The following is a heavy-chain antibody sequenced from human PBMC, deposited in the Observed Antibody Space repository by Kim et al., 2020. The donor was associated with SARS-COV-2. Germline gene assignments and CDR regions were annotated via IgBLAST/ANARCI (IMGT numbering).Heavy chain of an antibody. J-gene: IGHJ4*02. D-gene: IGHD6-19*01. CDR3: AKGDSSGWYFSHYFDY. Sequence: GGSLRLSCAASGFTFSSYAMSWVRQAPGKGLEWVSAISGSGGSTYYADSVKGRFTISRDNSKNTLYLQMNSLRAEDTAVYYCAKGDSSGWYFSHYFDYWGQGTLVTVSS. CDR2: ISGSGGST. V-gene: IGHV3-23*01. CDR1: GFTFSSYA.